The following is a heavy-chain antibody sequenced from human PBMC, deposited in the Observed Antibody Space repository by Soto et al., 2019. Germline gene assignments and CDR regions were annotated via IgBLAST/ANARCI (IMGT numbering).Heavy chain of an antibody. CDR3: ARDHGWWSFDY. Sequence: RASVKVSCKASGYTFTGLYIHWVRLAPGQGLEWMGWINPNSGGTNYAEKFQGRVTMTRDTSISTAYMELSSLRSDDTAVYYCARDHGWWSFDYWGQGALVTVSS. CDR1: GYTFTGLY. V-gene: IGHV1-2*02. D-gene: IGHD2-8*02. CDR2: INPNSGGT. J-gene: IGHJ4*02.